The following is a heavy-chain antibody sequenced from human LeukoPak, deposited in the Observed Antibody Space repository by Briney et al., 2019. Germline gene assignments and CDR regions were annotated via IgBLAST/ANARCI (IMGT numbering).Heavy chain of an antibody. V-gene: IGHV3-73*01. Sequence: GGSLRLSCAASGFTFSGSAMHWVRQASGKGLEGVGRIRSKANSYATAYAASVKGRFTISRDDSKNTAYLQMNSLKTEDTAVYYCTRLVGQTGFYYYYGMDVWGQGTTVTVSS. D-gene: IGHD1-1*01. J-gene: IGHJ6*02. CDR2: IRSKANSYAT. CDR3: TRLVGQTGFYYYYGMDV. CDR1: GFTFSGSA.